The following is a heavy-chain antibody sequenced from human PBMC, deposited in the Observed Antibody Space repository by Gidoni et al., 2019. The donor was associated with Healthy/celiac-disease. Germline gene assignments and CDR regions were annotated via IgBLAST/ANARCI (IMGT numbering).Heavy chain of an antibody. CDR2: IYHSGST. CDR3: ARGGSPSRYYFDY. J-gene: IGHJ4*02. V-gene: IGHV4-38-2*01. Sequence: QVQLQESGPGLVKPSETLSLTCAVSGYSISSGYYWGWIRQPPGKGLEWIGSIYHSGSTYYNPSLKSRVTISVDTSKNQFSLKLSSVTAADTAVYYCARGGSPSRYYFDYWGQGTLVTVSS. CDR1: GYSISSGYY. D-gene: IGHD1-26*01.